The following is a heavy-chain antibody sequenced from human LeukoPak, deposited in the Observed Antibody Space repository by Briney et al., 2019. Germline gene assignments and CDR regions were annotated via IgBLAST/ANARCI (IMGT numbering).Heavy chain of an antibody. Sequence: SETLSLTCTVSGGSISSGGYYWSWIRQHPGKGLEWIGYIYYSGSTYYNPSLKSRVTISVDTSKNQFSLKLSSVTAADTAVYYCARYYYDSSGYYYFYWGQGTLVTVSS. D-gene: IGHD3-22*01. V-gene: IGHV4-31*03. J-gene: IGHJ4*02. CDR3: ARYYYDSSGYYYFY. CDR1: GGSISSGGYY. CDR2: IYYSGST.